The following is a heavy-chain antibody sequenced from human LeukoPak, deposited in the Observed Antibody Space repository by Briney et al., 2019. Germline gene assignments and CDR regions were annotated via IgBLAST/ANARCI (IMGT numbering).Heavy chain of an antibody. CDR3: AKDLYGDYVVDY. CDR2: MSGSGGST. D-gene: IGHD4-17*01. J-gene: IGHJ4*02. CDR1: GFTFSSYA. V-gene: IGHV3-23*01. Sequence: HTGGSLRLSCAASGFTFSSYAMNWVRQAPGKGLEWVSGMSGSGGSTYYADSVKGRFTISRDNSKNTLYLQMNSLRAEDTAVYYCAKDLYGDYVVDYWGQGTLVTVSS.